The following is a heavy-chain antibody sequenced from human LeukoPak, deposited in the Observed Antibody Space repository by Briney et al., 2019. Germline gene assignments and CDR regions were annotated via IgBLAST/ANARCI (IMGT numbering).Heavy chain of an antibody. J-gene: IGHJ1*01. CDR1: GFSFSDYD. V-gene: IGHV3-21*01. CDR3: GRAFPPLRTSSAGDL. D-gene: IGHD3-16*01. Sequence: AGSLRLSCSASGFSFSDYDMNWVRQAPGKGLEWVSAISGRASHIYYGESVKGRFTISRDNAKNSLYLQMDSLGVEDTAVYYCGRAFPPLRTSSAGDLWGPRTLVIVSS. CDR2: ISGRASHI.